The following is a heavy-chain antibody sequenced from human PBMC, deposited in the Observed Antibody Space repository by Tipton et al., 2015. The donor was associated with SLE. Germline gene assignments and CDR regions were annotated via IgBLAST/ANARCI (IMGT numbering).Heavy chain of an antibody. CDR2: ISSSSSYT. CDR3: ARAAGHSGYDPYNWFDP. D-gene: IGHD5-12*01. Sequence: SLRLSCAAPGFTFSDYYMSWIRQAPGKGLEWVSYISSSSSYTNYADSVKGRLTISRDNAKNSLYLQMNSLRAEDTAVYYCARAAGHSGYDPYNWFDPWGQGTLVTVSS. J-gene: IGHJ5*02. CDR1: GFTFSDYY. V-gene: IGHV3-11*06.